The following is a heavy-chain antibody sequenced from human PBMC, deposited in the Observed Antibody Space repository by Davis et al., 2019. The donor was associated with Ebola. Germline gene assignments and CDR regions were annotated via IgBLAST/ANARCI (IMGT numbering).Heavy chain of an antibody. J-gene: IGHJ6*04. CDR3: ARGWLRAGMDV. CDR1: GDGVSINSAG. V-gene: IGHV6-1*01. D-gene: IGHD5-18*01. Sequence: HSQTLSLTCAISGDGVSINSAGWNWIRQSPSRGLEWLGRTYYSSKWYNDYAVSVKSRITINPDTSKNQFSLQLNSVTPEDTALYYCARGWLRAGMDVWGEGTTVTVSS. CDR2: TYYSSKWYN.